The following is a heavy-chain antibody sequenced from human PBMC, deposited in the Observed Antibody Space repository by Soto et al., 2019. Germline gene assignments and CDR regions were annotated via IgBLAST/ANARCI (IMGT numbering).Heavy chain of an antibody. D-gene: IGHD1-1*01. CDR3: ARDRLRYNWNDFPYYYYGKDV. Sequence: GGSLRLSCAASGFTFSSYAMHWVRQAPGKGLEWVAVISYDGSNKYYADSVKGRFTISRDNSKNTLYLQMNSLRAEDTAVYYCARDRLRYNWNDFPYYYYGKDVRGQGTTVTVSS. CDR2: ISYDGSNK. J-gene: IGHJ6*02. CDR1: GFTFSSYA. V-gene: IGHV3-30-3*01.